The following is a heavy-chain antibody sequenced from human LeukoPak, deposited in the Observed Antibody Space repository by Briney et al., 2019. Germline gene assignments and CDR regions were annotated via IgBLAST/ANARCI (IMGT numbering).Heavy chain of an antibody. CDR2: MYYSGST. CDR3: ARVRDGYNPYYYYYMDV. CDR1: GGSISSSSYY. J-gene: IGHJ6*03. Sequence: SETLSLTCTVSGGSISSSSYYWGWIRQPPGKGLEWIGNMYYSGSTNYNPSLKSRVTISVDTSKNQFSLKLSSVTAADTAVYYCARVRDGYNPYYYYYMDVWGKGTTVTISS. D-gene: IGHD5-24*01. V-gene: IGHV4-39*07.